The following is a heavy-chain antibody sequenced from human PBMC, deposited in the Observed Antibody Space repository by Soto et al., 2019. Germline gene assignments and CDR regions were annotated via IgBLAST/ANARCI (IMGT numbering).Heavy chain of an antibody. V-gene: IGHV1-18*04. CDR3: AGVGYSSAKFSWFDY. J-gene: IGHJ4*02. Sequence: QVQLVQSGAEVKKPGASVKVSCKASGYTFTSYGISWVRQAPGQGLEWMGWISAYNGNTNYAQKLQGRVTMTTDTSTSTAYRELRSLRSDDTAVYYCAGVGYSSAKFSWFDYWGQGTLVTVSS. CDR2: ISAYNGNT. CDR1: GYTFTSYG. D-gene: IGHD6-19*01.